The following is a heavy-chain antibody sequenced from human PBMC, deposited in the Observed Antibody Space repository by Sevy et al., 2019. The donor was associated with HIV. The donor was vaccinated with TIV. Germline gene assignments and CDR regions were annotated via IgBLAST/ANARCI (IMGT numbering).Heavy chain of an antibody. J-gene: IGHJ4*02. V-gene: IGHV1-18*01. D-gene: IGHD4-17*01. CDR2: ISADSGNS. CDR1: GYPFSSYG. Sequence: ASVKVSCKASGYPFSSYGISWVRQAPGQGLEWMGWISADSGNSNYALNLQGRVTMTTDTSTSTAYMELRSLRFDDTAVYYCARDLGGYGDNSLDYWGQGTLVTVSS. CDR3: ARDLGGYGDNSLDY.